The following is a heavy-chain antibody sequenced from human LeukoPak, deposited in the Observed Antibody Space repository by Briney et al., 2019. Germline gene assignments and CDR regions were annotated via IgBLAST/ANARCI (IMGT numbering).Heavy chain of an antibody. J-gene: IGHJ4*02. Sequence: SETLSLTCTVSGGSISSYYWSWIRQPPGKGLDWIGCIHYSGSTNYNPSLKSRGTISVDTSKNQFSLKLSSVTAADAAVYYCARVRDRSSYFYDLDYWGQGTLVTVSS. CDR3: ARVRDRSSYFYDLDY. D-gene: IGHD3-22*01. V-gene: IGHV4-59*01. CDR1: GGSISSYY. CDR2: IHYSGST.